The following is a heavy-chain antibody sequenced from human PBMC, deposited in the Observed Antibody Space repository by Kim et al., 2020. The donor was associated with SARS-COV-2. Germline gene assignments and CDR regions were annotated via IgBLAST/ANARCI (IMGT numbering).Heavy chain of an antibody. CDR2: ISSNGGST. CDR3: VKESSIGSGWYVSRGALDY. CDR1: GFTFSSYA. D-gene: IGHD6-19*01. V-gene: IGHV3-64D*09. J-gene: IGHJ4*02. Sequence: GGSLRLSCSASGFTFSSYAMHWVRQAPGKGLEYVSAISSNGGSTYYADSVKGRFTISRDNSKNTLYLQMSSLRAEDTAVYYCVKESSIGSGWYVSRGALDYWGQGTLVTVSS.